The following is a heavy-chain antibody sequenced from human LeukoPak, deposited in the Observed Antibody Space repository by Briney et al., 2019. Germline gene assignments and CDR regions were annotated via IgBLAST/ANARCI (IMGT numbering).Heavy chain of an antibody. CDR1: GITFSNYA. CDR3: ARAHSDIVVVPAGY. Sequence: QPGGSLRLSCAASGITFSNYAMSWVRQAPGKGLEWVSSIRGSGGTTYYADSVKGRFTISRDNSKNTLYLQMNSLRAEDTAVYYCARAHSDIVVVPAGYWGQGTLVTVSS. D-gene: IGHD2-2*01. J-gene: IGHJ4*02. V-gene: IGHV3-23*01. CDR2: IRGSGGTT.